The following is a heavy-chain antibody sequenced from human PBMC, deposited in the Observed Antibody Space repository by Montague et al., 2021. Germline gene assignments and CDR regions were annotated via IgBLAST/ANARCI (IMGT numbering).Heavy chain of an antibody. CDR2: IKADGSAT. CDR1: GFTFSTYW. V-gene: IGHV3-7*05. CDR3: YRSNGWVIDF. D-gene: IGHD6-19*01. Sequence: SLRLSCAASGFTFSTYWMGWFRQAPGEGLEWVANIKADGSATYYGDSVKGRFTISRDNAQNSLYLEMNSLRAEDTAVYYCYRSNGWVIDFWGQGTLVTVSS. J-gene: IGHJ4*01.